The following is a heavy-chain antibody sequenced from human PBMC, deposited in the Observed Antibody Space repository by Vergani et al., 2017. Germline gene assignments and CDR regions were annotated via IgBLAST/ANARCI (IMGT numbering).Heavy chain of an antibody. V-gene: IGHV1-69*01. Sequence: QVQLVQSGAEVKKPGSSVKVSCKASGGTFSSYAISWVRQAPGQGLEWMGGIIPTFGTANYEQKFQGRVTITAGESTSTGYMGLSSLRSEDKAVYYCAGKXYDFWKRGGPGAPYYFDYWGQGTLVTVSS. D-gene: IGHD3/OR15-3a*01. CDR3: AGKXYDFWKRGGPGAPYYFDY. CDR1: GGTFSSYA. CDR2: IIPTFGTA. J-gene: IGHJ4*02.